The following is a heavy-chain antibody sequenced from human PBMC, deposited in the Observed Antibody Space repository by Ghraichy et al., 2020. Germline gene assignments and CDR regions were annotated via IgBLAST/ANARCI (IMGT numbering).Heavy chain of an antibody. J-gene: IGHJ4*02. D-gene: IGHD6-19*01. Sequence: LSLTCAASGFTVSSNYMSWVRQAPGKGLEWVSVIYSGGSTYYADSVKGRFTISRDNSKNTLYLQMNSLRAEDTAVYYCARVGWLASFDYWGQGTLVTVSS. CDR2: IYSGGST. V-gene: IGHV3-53*01. CDR1: GFTVSSNY. CDR3: ARVGWLASFDY.